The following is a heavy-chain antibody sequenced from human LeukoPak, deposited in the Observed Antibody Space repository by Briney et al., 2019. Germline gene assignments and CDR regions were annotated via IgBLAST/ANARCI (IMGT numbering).Heavy chain of an antibody. Sequence: GGSLRLSCAASGFTFSSYGMHWVRQAPGKGLEWVAFIRYDGSNKYYADSVKGRFTISRDNSKNTLYLQMNSLRAEDTAVYYCAKDRGAARLIDCFDLGGEGTLVTVSS. CDR1: GFTFSSYG. J-gene: IGHJ5*02. D-gene: IGHD6-6*01. CDR2: IRYDGSNK. V-gene: IGHV3-30*02. CDR3: AKDRGAARLIDCFDL.